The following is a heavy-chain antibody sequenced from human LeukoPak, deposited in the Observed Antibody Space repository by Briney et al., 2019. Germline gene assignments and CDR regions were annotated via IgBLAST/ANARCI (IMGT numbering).Heavy chain of an antibody. D-gene: IGHD3-22*01. CDR1: GFTFSSYG. V-gene: IGHV3-23*01. CDR3: AKTNGYYSD. CDR2: ISGSGGTT. J-gene: IGHJ4*02. Sequence: GGSLRLSCAASGFTFSSYGMNWVRQALGKGLEWVSRISGSGGTTYYADSVKGRFTISRDNSKNSLSLQVSSLRAEDTAVHYCAKTNGYYSDWGQGTLVTVSS.